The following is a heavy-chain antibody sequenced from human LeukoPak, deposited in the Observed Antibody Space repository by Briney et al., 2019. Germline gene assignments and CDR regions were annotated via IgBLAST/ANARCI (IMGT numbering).Heavy chain of an antibody. J-gene: IGHJ5*02. CDR3: ARRSYYYDSSGYPDYWFDP. CDR2: INPSGGST. CDR1: GYTFTSYY. Sequence: ASVKVSCKASGYTFTSYYIHWVRQAPGQGLEWMGIINPSGGSTSYAQKFQGRVTMTRDTSTSTVYMELSSLRSEDTAVYYCARRSYYYDSSGYPDYWFDPWGQGTLVTVSS. D-gene: IGHD3-22*01. V-gene: IGHV1-46*01.